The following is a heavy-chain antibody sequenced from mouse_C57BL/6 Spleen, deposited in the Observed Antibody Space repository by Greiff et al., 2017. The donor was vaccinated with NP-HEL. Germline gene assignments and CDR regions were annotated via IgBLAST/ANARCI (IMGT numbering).Heavy chain of an antibody. D-gene: IGHD1-1*01. CDR2: IYPGDGDT. Sequence: VQLQQSGPALVKPGASVKISCKASGYAFRSSWMNWVKQRPGKGLEWIGRIYPGDGDTNYNGKFKGKATLTADKSSSTAYMQLSSLTSEDSAVYFCARTYYYGSVDYWGQGTTLTVSS. CDR3: ARTYYYGSVDY. CDR1: GYAFRSSW. J-gene: IGHJ2*01. V-gene: IGHV1-82*01.